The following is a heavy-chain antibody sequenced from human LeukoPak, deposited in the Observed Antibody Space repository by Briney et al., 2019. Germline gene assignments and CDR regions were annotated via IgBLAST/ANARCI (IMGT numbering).Heavy chain of an antibody. D-gene: IGHD3-16*02. V-gene: IGHV3-7*01. Sequence: GGSLRLSCAASGFTFSRFWMTWVRQAPGKGLEWVANIKEDGSKQNYVDSVKGRFTISRDNTRNSLYLQMNSLRAEDTAVYYCAREPQDSYDGSSYRSFGFWGQGVLVTVSS. CDR2: IKEDGSKQ. CDR1: GFTFSRFW. CDR3: AREPQDSYDGSSYRSFGF. J-gene: IGHJ4*02.